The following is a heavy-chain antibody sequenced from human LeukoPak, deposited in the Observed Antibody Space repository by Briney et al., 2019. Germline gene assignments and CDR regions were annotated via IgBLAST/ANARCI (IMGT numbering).Heavy chain of an antibody. Sequence: PGGSLRLSCAASGFTFSSYWMHWVRQAPGKGLVWVSRINSDGSSTSYADSVKGRFPISRDNAKNTLYLQMNSLRAEDTAVYYCARVQGDNCSGGSCYFYYYYYYYMDVWGKGTTVTVSS. V-gene: IGHV3-74*01. CDR2: INSDGSST. D-gene: IGHD2-15*01. CDR3: ARVQGDNCSGGSCYFYYYYYYYMDV. CDR1: GFTFSSYW. J-gene: IGHJ6*03.